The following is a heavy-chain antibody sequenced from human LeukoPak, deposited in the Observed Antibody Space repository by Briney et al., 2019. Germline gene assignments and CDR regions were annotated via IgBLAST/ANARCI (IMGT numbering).Heavy chain of an antibody. CDR1: GFTFSSYS. J-gene: IGHJ4*02. D-gene: IGHD2-21*02. CDR2: ISSSSSYI. V-gene: IGHV3-21*01. Sequence: GGSLRLSCAASGFTFSSYSMNWVRQAPGKGLEWVSSISSSSSYIYYADSVRGRFTISRDNAKNSLYLQMNSLRAEDTAVYYCARASDVYCGGDCYFDYWGQGTLVTVSS. CDR3: ARASDVYCGGDCYFDY.